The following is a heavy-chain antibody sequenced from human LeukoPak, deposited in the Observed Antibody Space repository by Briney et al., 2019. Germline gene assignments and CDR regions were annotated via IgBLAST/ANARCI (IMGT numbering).Heavy chain of an antibody. CDR2: IIPILGIA. CDR3: VRDGAQPGYYFDF. J-gene: IGHJ4*02. Sequence: SVKVSCKASGGTFSSYAISWVRQAPGQGLEWMGRIIPILGIANYAQKFQDRFTITADKSTSTAYMGLSSLRSEDTALYFCVRDGAQPGYYFDFWGQGSLVTVSS. D-gene: IGHD1-26*01. CDR1: GGTFSSYA. V-gene: IGHV1-69*04.